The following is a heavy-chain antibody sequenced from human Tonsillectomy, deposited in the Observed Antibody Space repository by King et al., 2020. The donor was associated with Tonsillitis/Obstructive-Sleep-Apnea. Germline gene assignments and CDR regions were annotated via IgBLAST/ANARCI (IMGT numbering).Heavy chain of an antibody. V-gene: IGHV4-59*08. J-gene: IGHJ4*02. CDR1: GGSISSYY. D-gene: IGHD1-26*01. CDR2: IYYSGST. Sequence: VQLQESGPGLVKPSETLSLTCTVSGGSISSYYWSWIRQPPGKGLEWIGDIYYSGSTNYNPSLKSRVTISGDTSKKQFSLKLGSVTAADPAVYYCATQHTGSSSFDYWGQGTLVTVSS. CDR3: ATQHTGSSSFDY.